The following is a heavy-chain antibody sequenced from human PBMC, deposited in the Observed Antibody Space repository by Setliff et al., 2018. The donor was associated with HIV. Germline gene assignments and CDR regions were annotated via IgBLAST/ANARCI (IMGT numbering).Heavy chain of an antibody. CDR3: AKGGPQRGYNNIYYSNWFDP. J-gene: IGHJ5*02. Sequence: GGSLRLSCAASGFTFNIYAMSWVRQAPGKGLEWVSTISVSGDSTYYADSVKGRFTISRDNSRNTLYLEVNSLRAEDAAVYYCAKGGPQRGYNNIYYSNWFDPWGQGTLVTVSS. CDR1: GFTFNIYA. D-gene: IGHD1-26*01. V-gene: IGHV3-23*01. CDR2: ISVSGDST.